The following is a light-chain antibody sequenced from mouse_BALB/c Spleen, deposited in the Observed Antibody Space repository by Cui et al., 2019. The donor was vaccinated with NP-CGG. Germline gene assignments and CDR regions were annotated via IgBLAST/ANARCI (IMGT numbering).Light chain of an antibody. CDR1: TGVVRTSNY. CDR2: GIN. V-gene: IGLV1*01. J-gene: IGLJ1*01. CDR3: ALWYSNHWV. Sequence: QAVVTQESALTTSPGGTVTLTCRSSTGVVRTSNYANWVQEKPDHLFTGLIGGINHRAPGVPARFSGSLIADKAALTITGAQTEDEAIYFCALWYSNHWVFGGGTKLTVL.